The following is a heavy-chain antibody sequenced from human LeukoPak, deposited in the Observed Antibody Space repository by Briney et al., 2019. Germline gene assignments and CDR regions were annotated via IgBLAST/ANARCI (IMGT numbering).Heavy chain of an antibody. Sequence: AASVKVSCKTSGYNFFDSGVSWVRQAPGQGPEWMGWTSAYNGNTDSPQRFQGRITMTTDTSTSTAYLVVGGLRYDDTAVYYCARDRAGPAALLRHFDYWGQGTLVTVSS. J-gene: IGHJ4*02. V-gene: IGHV1-18*01. CDR1: GYNFFDSG. CDR3: ARDRAGPAALLRHFDY. D-gene: IGHD2-2*01. CDR2: TSAYNGNT.